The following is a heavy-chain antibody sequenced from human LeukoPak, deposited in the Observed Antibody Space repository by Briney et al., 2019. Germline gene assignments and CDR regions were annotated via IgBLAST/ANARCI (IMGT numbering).Heavy chain of an antibody. CDR2: VNPNSGNT. J-gene: IGHJ6*03. CDR3: ARANYYYDSSGYYYYYYYMDV. V-gene: IGHV1-8*03. CDR1: GYTFTSYD. D-gene: IGHD3-22*01. Sequence: ASVKVSCKASGYTFTSYDINWVRQATGQGLEWMGWVNPNSGNTGYAQKFQGRVTITRNTSISTAYMELSSLRSEDTAVYYYARANYYYDSSGYYYYYYYMDVWGKGTTVTVSS.